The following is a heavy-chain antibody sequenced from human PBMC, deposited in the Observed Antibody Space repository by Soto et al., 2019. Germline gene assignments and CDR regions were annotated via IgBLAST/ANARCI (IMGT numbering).Heavy chain of an antibody. CDR3: ARGLLYRSSVSYYYGMDV. CDR1: GGSFSGYY. CDR2: INHSGST. V-gene: IGHV4-34*01. J-gene: IGHJ6*02. Sequence: SETLSLTCAVYGGSFSGYYWSCIRQPPWKGLEWIVEINHSGSTNYNPSLKSRVTISVDTSKNQFSLKLSSVTAADKAVYYCARGLLYRSSVSYYYGMDVWGQGTKVTVSS. D-gene: IGHD6-13*01.